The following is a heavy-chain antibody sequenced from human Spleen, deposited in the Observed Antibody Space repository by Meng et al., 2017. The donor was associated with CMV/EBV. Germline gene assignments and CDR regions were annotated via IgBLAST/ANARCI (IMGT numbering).Heavy chain of an antibody. V-gene: IGHV3-30*02. CDR1: GFTFSTFG. CDR3: AREPSSGWSFFDY. J-gene: IGHJ4*02. Sequence: GESLKISCAASGFTFSTFGMHWVRQAPGKGLEWVAFIRYDGSNKYYADSVKGRFTISRDNSKNTLYLQMNSLRAEDTAVYYCAREPSSGWSFFDYWGQGTLVTVSS. D-gene: IGHD6-19*01. CDR2: IRYDGSNK.